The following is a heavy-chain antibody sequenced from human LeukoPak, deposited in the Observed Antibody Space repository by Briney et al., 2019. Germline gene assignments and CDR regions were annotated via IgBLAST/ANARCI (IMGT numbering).Heavy chain of an antibody. CDR2: IYSDGST. Sequence: GGSLRLSCAASGFTVSSHYMSWVRQAPGKGLKWVSVIYSDGSTYYADSVKGRFTISRDSSKNTLYLQMNSLRAEDTAVYYCTRVAYYYDSSGYYHFDYWGQGTLVTVSS. D-gene: IGHD3-22*01. CDR1: GFTVSSHY. CDR3: TRVAYYYDSSGYYHFDY. V-gene: IGHV3-53*01. J-gene: IGHJ4*02.